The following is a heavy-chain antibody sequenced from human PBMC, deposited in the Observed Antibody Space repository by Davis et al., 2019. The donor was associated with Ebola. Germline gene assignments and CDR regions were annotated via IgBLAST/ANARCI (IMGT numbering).Heavy chain of an antibody. CDR1: GFVFRNYV. CDR3: ARDRLLWFGELLYYYYGMDV. D-gene: IGHD3-10*01. V-gene: IGHV3-23*01. CDR2: LGTSADT. J-gene: IGHJ6*04. Sequence: GGSLRLSCATSGFVFRNYVMSWVHQAPGKGLEWVSTLGTSADTYYADSVKGRFTISRDNAKNSLYLQMNSLRAEDTAVYYCARDRLLWFGELLYYYYGMDVWGKGTTVTVSS.